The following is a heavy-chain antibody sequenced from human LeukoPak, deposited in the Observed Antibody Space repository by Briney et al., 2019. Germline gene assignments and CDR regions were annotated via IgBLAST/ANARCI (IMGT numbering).Heavy chain of an antibody. J-gene: IGHJ4*02. Sequence: GGSLRLSCAASGXTFSDYYMSWIRQAPGKGLEWLSYISGSSTDTNYADSVKGRFTISRDNAKNSLYLQINSLRVEDTAFYYCARVISISSGFYAYWGQGTLVTVSS. V-gene: IGHV3-11*06. CDR3: ARVISISSGFYAY. CDR2: ISGSSTDT. D-gene: IGHD3-22*01. CDR1: GXTFSDYY.